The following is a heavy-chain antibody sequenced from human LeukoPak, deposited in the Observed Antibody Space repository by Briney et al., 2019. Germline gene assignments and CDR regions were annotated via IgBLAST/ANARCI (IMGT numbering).Heavy chain of an antibody. Sequence: SQTLSLTCAISGDSFSSNIATWHWIRQSPSRGLEWLGRTYYRSKWYNDYAVSVKSRITINPDTSKNQFSLQLNSVTPEDTAVYYCARGAWAGSWFDPWGQGTLVTVSS. CDR1: GDSFSSNIAT. V-gene: IGHV6-1*01. D-gene: IGHD1-1*01. CDR3: ARGAWAGSWFDP. J-gene: IGHJ5*02. CDR2: TYYRSKWYN.